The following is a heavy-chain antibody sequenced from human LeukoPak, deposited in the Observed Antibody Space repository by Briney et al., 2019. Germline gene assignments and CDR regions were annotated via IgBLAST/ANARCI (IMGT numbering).Heavy chain of an antibody. J-gene: IGHJ4*02. Sequence: ASVKVSRKASGYTFTGYYMHWVRQAPGQGLEWMGWINPNSGGTNYAQKFQGRVTMTRDTSISTAYMELSRLRSDDTAVYYCARGYYYDSSGYYFDYWGQGTLVTVSS. CDR2: INPNSGGT. D-gene: IGHD3-22*01. CDR3: ARGYYYDSSGYYFDY. CDR1: GYTFTGYY. V-gene: IGHV1-2*02.